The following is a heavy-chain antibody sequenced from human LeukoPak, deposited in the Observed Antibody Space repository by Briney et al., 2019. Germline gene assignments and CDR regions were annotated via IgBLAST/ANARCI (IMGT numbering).Heavy chain of an antibody. CDR1: GDSVSSNSAA. CDR3: ARAGGVVPAAEGLGFGFDY. V-gene: IGHV6-1*01. J-gene: IGHJ4*02. Sequence: SQTLSLTCAISGDSVSSNSAAWNWIRQSPSRGLEWLGRTYYRSKWYNDYAVSVKSRITINPDTSKNQFSLQLNSVTPEDTAVYYCARAGGVVPAAEGLGFGFDYWGQGTLVTVSS. D-gene: IGHD2-2*01. CDR2: TYYRSKWYN.